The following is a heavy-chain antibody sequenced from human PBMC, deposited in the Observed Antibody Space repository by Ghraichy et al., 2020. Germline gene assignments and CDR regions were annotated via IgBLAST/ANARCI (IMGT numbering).Heavy chain of an antibody. CDR1: GGTFSSYA. V-gene: IGHV1-69*05. CDR3: ARGHGWEYCSGGSCYSPFDY. D-gene: IGHD2-15*01. CDR2: IIPIFGTA. Sequence: SVKVSCKASGGTFSSYAISWVRQAPGQGLEWMGGIIPIFGTANYAQKFQGRVTITTDESTSTAYMELSSLRSEDTAVYYCARGHGWEYCSGGSCYSPFDYWGQGTLVTVSS. J-gene: IGHJ4*02.